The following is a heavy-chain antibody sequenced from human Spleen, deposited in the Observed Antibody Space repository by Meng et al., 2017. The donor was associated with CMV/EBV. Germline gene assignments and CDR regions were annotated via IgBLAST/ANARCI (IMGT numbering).Heavy chain of an antibody. CDR2: INHSGST. Sequence: TCAVYGGSFSGYYWSWIRQPPGKGLEWIGEINHSGSTNYNPSLKSRVTISVDTSKNQFSLNLSSVTAADTAVYYCARDRQNLAAGFDYWGQGTLVTVSS. CDR1: GGSFSGYY. J-gene: IGHJ4*02. CDR3: ARDRQNLAAGFDY. D-gene: IGHD6-25*01. V-gene: IGHV4-34*01.